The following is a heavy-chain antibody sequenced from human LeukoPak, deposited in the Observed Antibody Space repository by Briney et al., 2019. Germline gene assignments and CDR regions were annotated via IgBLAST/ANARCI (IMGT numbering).Heavy chain of an antibody. CDR3: AKDIRLLWFGELQGNLDY. V-gene: IGHV3-23*01. J-gene: IGHJ4*02. CDR1: GFTFSSYA. D-gene: IGHD3-10*01. CDR2: ISGSGGST. Sequence: PGGSLRLSCAASGFTFSSYAMSWVRQAPGKGLEWVSAISGSGGSTYYADSVKGRFTISRDNSKNTLYLQMNSLRAEDTAVYYCAKDIRLLWFGELQGNLDYWGQGTLVTVSS.